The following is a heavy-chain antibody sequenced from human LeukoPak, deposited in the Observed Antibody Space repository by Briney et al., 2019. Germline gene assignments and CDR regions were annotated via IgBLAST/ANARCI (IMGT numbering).Heavy chain of an antibody. CDR2: FDPEDGET. D-gene: IGHD6-19*01. CDR1: GYTLTELS. Sequence: ASVKVSCKVSGYTLTELSMHWVRQAPGKGLEWMGGFDPEDGETIYAQKFQGRVTMTEDTSTDTAYMELSSLRSEDTAVYYCATAPYSSGWYDYFDYWGQGTLVTVSS. J-gene: IGHJ4*02. V-gene: IGHV1-24*01. CDR3: ATAPYSSGWYDYFDY.